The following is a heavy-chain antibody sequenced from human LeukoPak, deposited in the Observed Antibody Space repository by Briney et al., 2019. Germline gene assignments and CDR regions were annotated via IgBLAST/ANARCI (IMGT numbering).Heavy chain of an antibody. D-gene: IGHD5-24*01. J-gene: IGHJ4*02. CDR2: STYSGDT. CDR3: ARDAAGAAFDGGYDY. CDR1: GGSITRSSHY. V-gene: IGHV4-39*07. Sequence: SETLSLTCTFSGGSITRSSHYWGWIRQPPGKGLEWIGSSTYSGDTYYNPSLKSRVSISVDTSRSQFSLKLSSVTAADTAVYYCARDAAGAAFDGGYDYWGQGTLVTVSS.